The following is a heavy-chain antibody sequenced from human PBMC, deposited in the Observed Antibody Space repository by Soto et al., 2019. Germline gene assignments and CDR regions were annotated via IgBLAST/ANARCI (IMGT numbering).Heavy chain of an antibody. D-gene: IGHD2-8*02. CDR3: ARGMTPPGAPAWYYFDS. J-gene: IGHJ4*02. V-gene: IGHV4-4*07. CDR1: GASIAVSSY. Sequence: PSEPLSLTCSVSGASIAVSSYWSWILHPALKGLEWIGRFSLSGTTNYSPSLRSRVTMSADVSKNQFSLRLTSVTAADTALYYCARGMTPPGAPAWYYFDSWGQGNLVTVSS. CDR2: FSLSGTT.